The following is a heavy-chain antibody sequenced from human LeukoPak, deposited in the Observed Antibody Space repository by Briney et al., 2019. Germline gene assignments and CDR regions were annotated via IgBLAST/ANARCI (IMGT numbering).Heavy chain of an antibody. Sequence: PGGSLRLSCAASGFTFSTYSINWVRQAPGKGLEWVSSISSSSSYIYYADSVKGRFTISRDNAKKSVYLQMNSLRVEDTAVYYCVRVGTSFDIWGQGTMVTVSS. V-gene: IGHV3-21*01. CDR1: GFTFSTYS. D-gene: IGHD7-27*01. CDR3: VRVGTSFDI. CDR2: ISSSSSYI. J-gene: IGHJ3*02.